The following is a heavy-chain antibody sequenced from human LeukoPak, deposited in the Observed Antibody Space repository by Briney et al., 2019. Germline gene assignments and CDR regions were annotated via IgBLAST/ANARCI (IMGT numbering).Heavy chain of an antibody. CDR1: GYTFTSYG. V-gene: IGHV1-18*01. CDR2: ISAYNGNT. CDR3: ARESTLACIKRVLFPQYYFDY. J-gene: IGHJ4*02. Sequence: ASVKVSCKASGYTFTSYGISWVRQAPGQGLEWMGWISAYNGNTNYAQKLQGRVTMTTDTSTSTAYMELRSLRSDDTAVYYCARESTLACIKRVLFPQYYFDYWGQGNLVTVSS. D-gene: IGHD2-8*01.